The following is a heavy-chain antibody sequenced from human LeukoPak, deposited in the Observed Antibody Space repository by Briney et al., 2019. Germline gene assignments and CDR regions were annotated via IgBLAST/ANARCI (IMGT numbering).Heavy chain of an antibody. CDR1: GFTFSSYA. D-gene: IGHD6-19*01. Sequence: GGSLRLSCAASGFTFSSYAMNWVRQAPGKGLEWVSTIRGTGTTTYYADSVKGRFTISRDNSKNTLYLEISSLRVEDTAAYYCAKDGISGWYGNHFDYWGQGTLVTVSP. J-gene: IGHJ4*02. CDR2: IRGTGTTT. CDR3: AKDGISGWYGNHFDY. V-gene: IGHV3-23*01.